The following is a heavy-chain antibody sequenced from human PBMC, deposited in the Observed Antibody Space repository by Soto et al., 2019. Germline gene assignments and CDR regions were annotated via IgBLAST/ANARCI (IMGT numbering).Heavy chain of an antibody. Sequence: QITLKESGPTLVKPTQTLTLTCTFSGFSLSTSGVGVGWVRQPPRKALEWLVFIYWDDDKRYSPSLRSRLTITKDTSKNQVVLTMTNVDPVDTATYFCAHRRIGVSQWNYGDFDYWGQETLVTVSS. CDR2: IYWDDDK. CDR3: AHRRIGVSQWNYGDFDY. V-gene: IGHV2-5*02. CDR1: GFSLSTSGVG. J-gene: IGHJ4*02. D-gene: IGHD6-19*01.